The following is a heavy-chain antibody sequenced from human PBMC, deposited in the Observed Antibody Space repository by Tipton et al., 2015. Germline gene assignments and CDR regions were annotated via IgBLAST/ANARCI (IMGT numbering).Heavy chain of an antibody. Sequence: SLRLSCAASGITFDDYAMHWVRQAPGKGLEWVAGISWHSGFIGYVDSVKGRFTISRDNAKNSLYLQMDSLRAEDTAVYYCARDGSGQGADLDFWGQGTLVTVSS. CDR3: ARDGSGQGADLDF. V-gene: IGHV3-9*01. D-gene: IGHD3-16*01. CDR1: GITFDDYA. CDR2: ISWHSGFI. J-gene: IGHJ4*02.